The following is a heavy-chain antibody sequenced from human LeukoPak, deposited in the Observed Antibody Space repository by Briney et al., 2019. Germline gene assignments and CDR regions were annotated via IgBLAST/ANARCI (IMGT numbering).Heavy chain of an antibody. CDR1: GDSISSYY. Sequence: KPSETLSLTCTVSGDSISSYYWSWIRQPPGKGLEWIGYIYDSGKTNYNASLISRVTISVDTSKNQFSLKLSSVTAADTAVYYCARHKPNEWELRGVFDYWGQGTLVTVSS. D-gene: IGHD1-26*01. CDR3: ARHKPNEWELRGVFDY. V-gene: IGHV4-59*08. J-gene: IGHJ4*02. CDR2: IYDSGKT.